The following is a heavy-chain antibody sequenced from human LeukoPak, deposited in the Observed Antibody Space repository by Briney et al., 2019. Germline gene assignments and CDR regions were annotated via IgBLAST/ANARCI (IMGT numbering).Heavy chain of an antibody. CDR1: GFTFSSYW. CDR2: IKQYGSET. Sequence: GGSLRLSCAASGFTFSSYWMCWVRQIREKGLEWVANIKQYGSETHYVDSVKGRFTISRDNSKNSLFLQMNSLRAEDTAVYYCARFSGLGSNWGRDYWGQGTLVTVSS. D-gene: IGHD7-27*01. J-gene: IGHJ4*02. V-gene: IGHV3-7*05. CDR3: ARFSGLGSNWGRDY.